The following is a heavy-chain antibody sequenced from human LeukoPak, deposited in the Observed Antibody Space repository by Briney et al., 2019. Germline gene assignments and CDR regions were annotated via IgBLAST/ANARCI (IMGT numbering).Heavy chain of an antibody. Sequence: ASVKVSCKASGYSFTGSYMHWVRQAPGQGLEWMGWINPSSGGTNSAQKFQGRVTMTRDTSISTAYMELSRLRSDDTAVYYCARDGIYCSSTSCYTDPQSTFDPWGQGTLVTVSS. V-gene: IGHV1-2*02. CDR3: ARDGIYCSSTSCYTDPQSTFDP. D-gene: IGHD2-2*02. CDR2: INPSSGGT. J-gene: IGHJ5*02. CDR1: GYSFTGSY.